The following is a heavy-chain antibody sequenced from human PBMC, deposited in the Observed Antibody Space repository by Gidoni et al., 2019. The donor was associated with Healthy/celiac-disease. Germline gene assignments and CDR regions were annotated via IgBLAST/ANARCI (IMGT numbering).Heavy chain of an antibody. Sequence: QVQLVESGGGVVQPGRSLRLSCAASGFTFSSYGMHWVRQAPGKGLEWVAVIWYDGSNKYYADSVKGRFTISRDNSKNTLYLQMNSLRAEDTAVYYCARDLVKRWEAGNVDYWGQGTLVTVSS. CDR3: ARDLVKRWEAGNVDY. D-gene: IGHD6-19*01. V-gene: IGHV3-33*01. J-gene: IGHJ4*02. CDR1: GFTFSSYG. CDR2: IWYDGSNK.